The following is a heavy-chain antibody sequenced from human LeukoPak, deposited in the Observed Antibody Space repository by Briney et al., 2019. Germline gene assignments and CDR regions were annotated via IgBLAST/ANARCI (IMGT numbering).Heavy chain of an antibody. CDR1: GGSISSYY. CDR2: IYYSGST. CDR3: ARDLDRYSYGPGY. Sequence: PSETLSLTCTVSGGSISSYYWSWLRQPPGKGLEWIGYIYYSGSTNYNPSLKSRVTISVDTSKNQFSLKLSSVTAADTAVYYCARDLDRYSYGPGYWGQGTLVTVSS. D-gene: IGHD5-18*01. J-gene: IGHJ4*02. V-gene: IGHV4-59*01.